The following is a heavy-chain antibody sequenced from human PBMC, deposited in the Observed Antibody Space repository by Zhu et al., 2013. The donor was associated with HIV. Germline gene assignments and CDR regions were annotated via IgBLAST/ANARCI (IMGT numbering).Heavy chain of an antibody. CDR1: GYTFTAYY. D-gene: IGHD3-3*01. CDR2: INPNSGGT. V-gene: IGHV1-2*02. Sequence: QVQLVQSGREVKKPGASVKVSCKASGYTFTAYYMHWVRQAPGQGLEWMGWINPNSGGTNYPQKFHGRVTMTRDTSISTAYLEVSRLRSDDTAVYYCAGPLNDFWSGLGYWGQGTLVTVSS. CDR3: AGPLNDFWSGLGY. J-gene: IGHJ4*02.